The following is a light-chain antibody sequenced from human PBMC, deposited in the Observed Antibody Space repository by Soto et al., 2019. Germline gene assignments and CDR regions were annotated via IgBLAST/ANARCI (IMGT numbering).Light chain of an antibody. CDR3: QHYNAWPPYA. CDR1: QSVSSN. CDR2: GAS. V-gene: IGKV3-15*01. J-gene: IGKJ2*01. Sequence: EIVMTQSPATLSVSPGERATLSCRASQSVSSNLAWYQQKPGQAPRLLIYGASTRATGIPARFSGSGSGTEFTLTISSLHSEDSAVYYCQHYNAWPPYAFGQGTKLEIK.